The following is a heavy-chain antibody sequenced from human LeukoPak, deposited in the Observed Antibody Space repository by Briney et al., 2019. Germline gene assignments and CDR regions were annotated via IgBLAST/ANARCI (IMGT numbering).Heavy chain of an antibody. J-gene: IGHJ4*02. CDR2: ISGSGGST. V-gene: IGHV3-23*01. D-gene: IGHD2-21*01. CDR1: GFTFSSYW. CDR3: AKSDCGSDGCKLLNY. Sequence: GGSLRLSCAASGFTFSSYWMHWVRQAPGKGLEWVSAISGSGGSTYYADSLMGRFSISRDNSKNTVSLQMNSLGAEDTAVYFCAKSDCGSDGCKLLNYWGQGTLVTASS.